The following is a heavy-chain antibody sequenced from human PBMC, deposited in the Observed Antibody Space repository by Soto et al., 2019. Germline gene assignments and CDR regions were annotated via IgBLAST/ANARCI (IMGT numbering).Heavy chain of an antibody. Sequence: GGSLRLSCAASGFTFRSYSMKWVRQAPGEGLEWVSYISDSGRSTSYADSVKGRFTVSRDNAMNSLFLQMNSLRGEDTAVYLCARDRFGADSHSSGVVHVLSGYYYYHYAMELWAQATKVTV. J-gene: IGHJ6*01. D-gene: IGHD6-6*01. CDR2: ISDSGRST. CDR3: ARDRFGADSHSSGVVHVLSGYYYYHYAMEL. V-gene: IGHV3-48*01. CDR1: GFTFRSYS.